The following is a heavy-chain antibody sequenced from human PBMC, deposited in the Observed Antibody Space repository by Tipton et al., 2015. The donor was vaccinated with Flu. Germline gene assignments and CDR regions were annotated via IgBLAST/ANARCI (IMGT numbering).Heavy chain of an antibody. CDR2: IYNNQYT. V-gene: IGHV4-4*09. D-gene: IGHD4-11*01. J-gene: IGHJ5*02. CDR3: ARRDYSNYVSEPKNWFDP. Sequence: TLSLTCTVSGGFVSSYYWNWIRQPPGKGLEWIGYIYNNQYTKYNPSLKSRVTMSVDTSKNQFSLKVTSVTAADTAVYYCARRDYSNYVSEPKNWFDPWGQGILVTVSS. CDR1: GGFVSSYY.